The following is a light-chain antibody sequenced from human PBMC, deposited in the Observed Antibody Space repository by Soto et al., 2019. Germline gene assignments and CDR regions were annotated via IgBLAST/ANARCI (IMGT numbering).Light chain of an antibody. CDR2: AAS. CDR3: QQSYSTTIT. J-gene: IGKJ1*01. Sequence: IQMTQSPSSPSSSLGDRVTITCRASQSISRYLNWYQQKPGKAPKLLIYAASSLQSGVPSRFSGSGSGTDVTLTISSLQKEDGATYYCQQSYSTTITFGQGTKVDIK. CDR1: QSISRY. V-gene: IGKV1-39*01.